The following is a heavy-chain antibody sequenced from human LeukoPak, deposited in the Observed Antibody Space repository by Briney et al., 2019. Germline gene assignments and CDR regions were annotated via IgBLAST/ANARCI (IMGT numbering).Heavy chain of an antibody. J-gene: IGHJ5*02. V-gene: IGHV1-8*02. CDR2: MNPNSGNT. CDR3: AIGKVASRRGSWFDP. Sequence: ASVKVSCKTSGYTFTTYDINWVRQATGQGLEWMGWMNPNSGNTGYAQKFQGRVSMTRNTSISTAYMDLSSLTSEDTAVYYCAIGKVASRRGSWFDPWGQGTLVTVSS. CDR1: GYTFTTYD. D-gene: IGHD6-6*01.